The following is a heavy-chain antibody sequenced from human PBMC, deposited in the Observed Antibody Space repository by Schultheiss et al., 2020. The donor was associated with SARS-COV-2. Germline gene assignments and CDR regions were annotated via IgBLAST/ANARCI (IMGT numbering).Heavy chain of an antibody. J-gene: IGHJ4*02. CDR2: INPNSGGT. CDR3: ARPPLTYSSSWYTAQGDFDY. Sequence: ASVKVSCKASGYTFTGYYMHWVRQAPGQGLEWMGRINPNSGGTNYAQKFQGRVTMTRDTSISTAYMELSRLRSDDTAVYYCARPPLTYSSSWYTAQGDFDYWGQGALVTGSS. CDR1: GYTFTGYY. V-gene: IGHV1-2*06. D-gene: IGHD6-13*01.